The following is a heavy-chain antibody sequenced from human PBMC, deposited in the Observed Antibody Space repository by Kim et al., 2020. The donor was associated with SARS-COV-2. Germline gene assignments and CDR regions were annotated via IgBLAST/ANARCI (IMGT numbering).Heavy chain of an antibody. J-gene: IGHJ3*02. CDR3: SLDYYYDRPWPDAFDI. V-gene: IGHV1-69*13. CDR1: GGTFSSYA. Sequence: SVKVSCKASGGTFSSYAISWVRQAPGQGLEWMGGIIPIFGTANYAQKFQGRVTITADESTSTAYMELSSLRSEDTAVYYCSLDYYYDRPWPDAFDIWGQGTMVTVSS. D-gene: IGHD3-22*01. CDR2: IIPIFGTA.